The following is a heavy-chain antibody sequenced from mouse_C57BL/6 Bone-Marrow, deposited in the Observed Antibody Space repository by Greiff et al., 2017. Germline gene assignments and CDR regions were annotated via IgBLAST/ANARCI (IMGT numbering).Heavy chain of an antibody. CDR3: ARKGAQATFDY. CDR1: GYTFTSYW. CDR2: IDPSDSET. D-gene: IGHD3-2*02. V-gene: IGHV1-52*01. J-gene: IGHJ2*01. Sequence: QVQLQQSGAELVRPGSSVKLSCKASGYTFTSYWLHWVKQRPIQGLEWIGNIDPSDSETHYNQKFKDKATLTVDKSSSTAYMQLSSLTSEDSAVYYCARKGAQATFDYWGQGTTLTVSS.